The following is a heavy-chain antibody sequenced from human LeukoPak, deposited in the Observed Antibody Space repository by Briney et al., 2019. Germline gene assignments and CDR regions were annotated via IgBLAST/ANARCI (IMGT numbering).Heavy chain of an antibody. D-gene: IGHD3-10*01. J-gene: IGHJ5*02. CDR1: GGSISSTDYF. CDR3: AREVNHYGLRRNSFDP. CDR2: VDYSGST. V-gene: IGHV4-39*07. Sequence: SETLSLTCTVSGGSISSTDYFWGWVRQPPGKGPEWIGSVDYSGSTYYNPSLKSRVTISLDTSKNQFSLKLSSVTAADTAIYYCAREVNHYGLRRNSFDPWGQGTKVTVSS.